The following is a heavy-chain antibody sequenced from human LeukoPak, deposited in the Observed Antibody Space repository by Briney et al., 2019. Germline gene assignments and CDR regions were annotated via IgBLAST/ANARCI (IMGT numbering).Heavy chain of an antibody. CDR1: GGSFSGYY. CDR2: INHSGST. J-gene: IGHJ4*02. CDR3: ARISPSIAAFDY. Sequence: SETPSLTCAVYGGSFSGYYWSWIRQPPGKGLEWIGEINHSGSTNYNPSLKSRVTISVDTSKNQFSLKLSSVTAADTAVYYCARISPSIAAFDYWGQGTLVTVSS. V-gene: IGHV4-34*01. D-gene: IGHD6-6*01.